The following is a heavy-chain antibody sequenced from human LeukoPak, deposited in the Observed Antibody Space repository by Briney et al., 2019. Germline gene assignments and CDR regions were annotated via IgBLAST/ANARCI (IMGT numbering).Heavy chain of an antibody. D-gene: IGHD2-2*01. CDR3: ARADSVPAGDYHYWYMDV. V-gene: IGHV1-2*02. Sequence: ASVKVSCKASGFTLTDYIHWVRQGPRPGLQWMGWIKPNSGDTDYAQKFQGRVTMTRDTSISTVYMELSSLRSDDTAVYYCARADSVPAGDYHYWYMDVWGKGTMVTVSS. CDR1: GFTLTDY. J-gene: IGHJ6*03. CDR2: IKPNSGDT.